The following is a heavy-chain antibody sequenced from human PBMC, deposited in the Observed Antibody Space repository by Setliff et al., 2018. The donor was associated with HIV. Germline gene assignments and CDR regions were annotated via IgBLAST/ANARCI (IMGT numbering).Heavy chain of an antibody. D-gene: IGHD4-17*01. CDR1: GFTFSSYT. CDR3: AKDFQWSTVNTPLNYQYGMDV. CDR2: ISSSGSTI. Sequence: PGGSLRLSCAASGFTFSSYTMNWVRQAPGKGLDWVSYISSSGSTIYYLDSVKGRFTISRDNSKNTLYLQMNNLRPEDTAVYYCAKDFQWSTVNTPLNYQYGMDVWGQGTTVTVSS. J-gene: IGHJ6*02. V-gene: IGHV3-48*04.